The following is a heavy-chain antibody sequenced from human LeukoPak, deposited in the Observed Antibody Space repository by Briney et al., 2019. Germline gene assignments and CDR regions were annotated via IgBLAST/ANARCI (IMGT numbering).Heavy chain of an antibody. Sequence: QPGGSLRLSCAASGFTFSSYGMHWVRQAPGKGLEWVAVIWYDGSNKYYADSVKGRFTISRDNSKNTLYLQMNSLRAEDTAVYYCARTSSDMFFDYWGQGTLVTVSS. CDR1: GFTFSSYG. J-gene: IGHJ4*02. D-gene: IGHD3-22*01. CDR3: ARTSSDMFFDY. V-gene: IGHV3-33*01. CDR2: IWYDGSNK.